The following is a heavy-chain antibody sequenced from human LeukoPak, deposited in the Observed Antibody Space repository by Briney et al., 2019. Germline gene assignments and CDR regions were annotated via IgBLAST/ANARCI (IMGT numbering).Heavy chain of an antibody. CDR3: ARWVCCRADWYGDRPTDY. D-gene: IGHD2-21*02. V-gene: IGHV1-18*01. CDR2: ISAYNGNT. Sequence: ASVKVSCKASGYTFTSYGISWVRQAPGQGLEWMGWISAYNGNTNYAQKLQGRVTMTTDTSTSTAYMELRSLRSDDTAVYYCARWVCCRADWYGDRPTDYWGQVTLVTVCS. J-gene: IGHJ4*02. CDR1: GYTFTSYG.